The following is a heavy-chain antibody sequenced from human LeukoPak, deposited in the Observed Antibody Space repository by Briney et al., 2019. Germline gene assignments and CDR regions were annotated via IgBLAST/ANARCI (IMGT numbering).Heavy chain of an antibody. CDR1: GYTFTGYY. V-gene: IGHV1-2*02. CDR3: AREFSLRFLEWLLPGFDY. D-gene: IGHD3-3*01. Sequence: GASVKVSCKASGYTFTGYYMHWVRQAPGQGLEWMGWINPNSGGTNYAQKFQGRVTITRDTSISTAYMELSRLRSDDTAVYYCAREFSLRFLEWLLPGFDYWGQGTLVTVSS. CDR2: INPNSGGT. J-gene: IGHJ4*02.